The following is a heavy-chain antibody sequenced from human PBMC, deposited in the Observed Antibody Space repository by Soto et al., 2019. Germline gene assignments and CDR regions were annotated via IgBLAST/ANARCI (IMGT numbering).Heavy chain of an antibody. J-gene: IGHJ4*02. CDR3: AKDRSSTSCYAFDY. D-gene: IGHD2-2*01. CDR2: IGGSSGST. CDR1: GFTFRSYA. Sequence: EVQLLESGGGLLQPGGSLRLSCAASGFTFRSYAMSWVRQAPGKGLEWVSAIGGSSGSTDYADSVKGRFTISRDNSKNTLFLPMNSLRAEDTAVYYCAKDRSSTSCYAFDYWGQGTLVTVSS. V-gene: IGHV3-23*01.